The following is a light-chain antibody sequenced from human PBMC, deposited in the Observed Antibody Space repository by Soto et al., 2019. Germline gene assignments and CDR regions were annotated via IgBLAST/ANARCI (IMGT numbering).Light chain of an antibody. CDR2: GAA. V-gene: IGKV3-15*01. CDR3: QHYNSWLPIT. CDR1: QTVNNR. J-gene: IGKJ1*01. Sequence: EILMTQSPATLSVSPGERATLSCRATQTVNNRVVWYQHEPGQASRLLICGAATRATDIPARFSGIGAGTDFTLSSSSLRSEDFAVYGWQHYNSWLPITFGQGTKVDIK.